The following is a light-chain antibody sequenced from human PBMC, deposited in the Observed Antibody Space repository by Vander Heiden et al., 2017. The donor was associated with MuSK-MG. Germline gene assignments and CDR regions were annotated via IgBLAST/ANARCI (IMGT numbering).Light chain of an antibody. J-gene: IGKJ1*01. CDR1: QGISSY. V-gene: IGKV1-9*01. Sequence: DIQLTQSPSFLSASVGDRVTITCRASQGISSYLAWYQQKPGKAPKLLIYAADTLQSGVPSRFSGSGSGPEFTLTISSLQPEDFATYYCQQLNSSPWTFGQGTKVDIK. CDR3: QQLNSSPWT. CDR2: AAD.